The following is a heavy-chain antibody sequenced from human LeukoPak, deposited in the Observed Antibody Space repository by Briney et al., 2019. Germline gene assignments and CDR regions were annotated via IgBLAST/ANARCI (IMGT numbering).Heavy chain of an antibody. D-gene: IGHD3-10*01. V-gene: IGHV4-30-4*01. CDR3: ARSRGGSGEPPFD. CDR2: IYYSGST. J-gene: IGHJ4*02. CDR1: GGSISSGDYY. Sequence: SETLSLTCTVSGGSISSGDYYWSWIRQPPGKGLDWIGYIYYSGSTYYNPSLKSRVTISVDTSKNQFSLKLSSVTAADTAVYYCARSRGGSGEPPFDWGQGTLVTVSS.